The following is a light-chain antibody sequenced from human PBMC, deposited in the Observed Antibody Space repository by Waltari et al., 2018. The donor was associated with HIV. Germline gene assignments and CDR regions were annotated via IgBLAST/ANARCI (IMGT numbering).Light chain of an antibody. J-gene: IGLJ3*02. Sequence: VVTQDPSVTVSPAGTVTPNCTSAPGPVIIAHSSNWFQQRPGQSPRPLIYSSTRTHSLTPERFSASLVDYRADLMLSTVWPEDEAVYYCMLFVRSSYLFGGGTRVTVL. V-gene: IGLV7-43*01. CDR2: SST. CDR1: PGPVIIAHS. CDR3: MLFVRSSYL.